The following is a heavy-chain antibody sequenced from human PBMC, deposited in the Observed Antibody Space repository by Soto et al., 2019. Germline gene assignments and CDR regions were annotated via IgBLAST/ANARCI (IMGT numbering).Heavy chain of an antibody. CDR3: AHSDGGSEIIYFDF. CDR2: IYYNDDR. CDR1: XFSFTTAGVA. J-gene: IGHJ4*02. V-gene: IGHV2-5*01. D-gene: IGHD5-12*01. Sequence: PTLVNPTPXXXLTCTXXXFSFTTAGVAVGWIRQTPGGALEWLTLIYYNDDRRFSPSLKTRLTITGDTSKTPVVLSLTNVDPGDTATYFCAHSDGGSEIIYFDFWGQGIPVTVSS.